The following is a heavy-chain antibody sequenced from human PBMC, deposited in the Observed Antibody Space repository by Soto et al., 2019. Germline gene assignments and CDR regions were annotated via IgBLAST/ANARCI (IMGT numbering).Heavy chain of an antibody. Sequence: QVQLVESGGGVVQPGRSLRLSCAASGFTFSSYGMHWVRQAPGKGLEWVAVIWYDGSNKYYADSVKGRFTISRDNSKNTLYLQMNSLRDEDTAVYYCARDFSRGGSGYYPFDSWGQGTLVTVSS. CDR1: GFTFSSYG. J-gene: IGHJ4*02. CDR3: ARDFSRGGSGYYPFDS. V-gene: IGHV3-33*01. D-gene: IGHD3-22*01. CDR2: IWYDGSNK.